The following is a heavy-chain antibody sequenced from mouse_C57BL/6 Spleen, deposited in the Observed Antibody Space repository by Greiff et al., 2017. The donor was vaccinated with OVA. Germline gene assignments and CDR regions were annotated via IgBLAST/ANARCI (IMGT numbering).Heavy chain of an antibody. J-gene: IGHJ4*01. Sequence: VQLQQSGPELVKPGASVKISCKASGYAFSSSWMNWVKQRPGKGLEWIGRIYPGDGDTNYNGQFKGKATLTADKSSSTAYMQLSSLTSEDAAVYFCARGLGHYAMDYWGQGTSVTVSS. CDR1: GYAFSSSW. V-gene: IGHV1-82*01. D-gene: IGHD4-1*01. CDR2: IYPGDGDT. CDR3: ARGLGHYAMDY.